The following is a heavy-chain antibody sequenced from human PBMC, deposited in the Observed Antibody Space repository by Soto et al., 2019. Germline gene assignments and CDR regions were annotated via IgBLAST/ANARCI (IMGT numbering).Heavy chain of an antibody. CDR3: AKRSSSSTFDY. Sequence: EVQLLESGGGLVQPGESLRLSCAASGFTFSSYAMSWVRQAPGKGLEWVSVISGSDDSTYYADSVKGRSTISRDNSKNTLYPQMTSRRAEDTAVYYCAKRSSSSTFDYWGQGTLVTVSS. CDR1: GFTFSSYA. V-gene: IGHV3-23*01. CDR2: ISGSDDST. J-gene: IGHJ4*02. D-gene: IGHD6-6*01.